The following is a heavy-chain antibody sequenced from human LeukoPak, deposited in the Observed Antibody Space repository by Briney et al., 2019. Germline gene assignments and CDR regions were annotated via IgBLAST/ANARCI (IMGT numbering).Heavy chain of an antibody. CDR1: GYTFTSYG. V-gene: IGHV1-18*01. J-gene: IGHJ5*02. D-gene: IGHD3-10*01. Sequence: ASVKVSCKASGYTFTSYGISWVRQAPGQGLEWMGWISSYNGNTNYAQKLQGRATMTTDTSTSTAYMELRSLRSDDTAVYYCAGPRRSGWWFDPWGQGTLVTVSS. CDR3: AGPRRSGWWFDP. CDR2: ISSYNGNT.